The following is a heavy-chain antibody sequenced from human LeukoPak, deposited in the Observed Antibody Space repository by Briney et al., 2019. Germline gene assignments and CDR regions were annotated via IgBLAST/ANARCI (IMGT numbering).Heavy chain of an antibody. V-gene: IGHV3-33*06. D-gene: IGHD3-10*01. CDR3: AKDFGRFGVLLSYYFDY. CDR1: GFTFSSYG. J-gene: IGHJ4*02. CDR2: IWYDGSNK. Sequence: GGSLRLSCAASGFTFSSYGMHWVRQAPGKGLEWVAVIWYDGSNKYYADSVKGRFTISRDNSKNTLYLQMNSLRAEDTAVYYCAKDFGRFGVLLSYYFDYWGQGTLVTVSS.